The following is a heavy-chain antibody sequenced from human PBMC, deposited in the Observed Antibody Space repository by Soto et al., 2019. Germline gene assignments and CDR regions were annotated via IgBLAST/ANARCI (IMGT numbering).Heavy chain of an antibody. J-gene: IGHJ3*02. D-gene: IGHD5-12*01. Sequence: ASVKVSCKASGYTSITSPYTHWVRQAPGQRPERMGRINPTGTMTKCSERVQGRLTMTRDTSTSTDYMELSTLTSEDTAVYFCARDSGYDHDAFDIWRQGTMVTVSS. V-gene: IGHV1-46*01. CDR2: INPTGTMT. CDR1: GYTSITSPY. CDR3: ARDSGYDHDAFDI.